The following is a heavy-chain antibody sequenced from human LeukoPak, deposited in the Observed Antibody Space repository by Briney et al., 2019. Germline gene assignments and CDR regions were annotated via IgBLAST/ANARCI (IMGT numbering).Heavy chain of an antibody. CDR2: ISASRGGT. V-gene: IGHV3-23*01. CDR1: GFTFSSFA. J-gene: IGHJ4*02. Sequence: GGSLRLSCAASGFTFSSFAMSWVRQAPGKGLEWVSGISASRGGTYYADSVKGRFTISRDNSKNTVSLQMNSLRAKDTAVYYCAKSSSGWWSFDYWGQGTLVTVSS. CDR3: AKSSSGWWSFDY. D-gene: IGHD6-19*01.